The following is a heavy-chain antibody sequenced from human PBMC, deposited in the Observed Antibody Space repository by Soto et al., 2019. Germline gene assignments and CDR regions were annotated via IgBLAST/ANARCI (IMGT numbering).Heavy chain of an antibody. CDR3: AGRSGSSDY. CDR2: ISYDEIDK. D-gene: IGHD3-10*01. V-gene: IGHV3-30*03. CDR1: GFTFSSYG. Sequence: GGSLRLSCAASGFTFSSYGMHWVRQAPGKGLEWVALISYDEIDKYFADAVKGRFTISRDNSKNTLYLQMDSLRAEDTAVYYCAGRSGSSDYWGRGTLVTVSS. J-gene: IGHJ4*02.